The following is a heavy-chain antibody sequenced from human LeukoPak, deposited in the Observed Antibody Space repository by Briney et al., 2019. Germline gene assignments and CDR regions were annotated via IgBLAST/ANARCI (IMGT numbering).Heavy chain of an antibody. D-gene: IGHD5-12*01. Sequence: PSETLSLTCAVGGGSVSGSYWNWIRQAPGRGPEWIGEVGPSGHPDYNPSLKSRLAISVDTSKNQFSLTLTSVTAADTAVYFCARKSVFRPGRGPSGYDYRTRTFDAFDIWGQGTLVTVSS. CDR3: ARKSVFRPGRGPSGYDYRTRTFDAFDI. J-gene: IGHJ3*02. CDR2: VGPSGHP. V-gene: IGHV4-34*01. CDR1: GGSVSGSY.